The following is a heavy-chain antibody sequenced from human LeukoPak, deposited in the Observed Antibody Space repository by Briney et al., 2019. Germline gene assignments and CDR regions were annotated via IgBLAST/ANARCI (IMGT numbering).Heavy chain of an antibody. CDR2: INPNSGGT. CDR3: AGRAPGYCSSTSCYPGDY. V-gene: IGHV1-2*02. Sequence: ASVKVSCKASGYTFTGYYMHWVRQAPGQGLEWMGWINPNSGGTNYAQKFQGRVTMTRDTSISTAYMELSRLRSDDTAVYYCAGRAPGYCSSTSCYPGDYWGQGTLVTVSS. D-gene: IGHD2-2*03. J-gene: IGHJ4*02. CDR1: GYTFTGYY.